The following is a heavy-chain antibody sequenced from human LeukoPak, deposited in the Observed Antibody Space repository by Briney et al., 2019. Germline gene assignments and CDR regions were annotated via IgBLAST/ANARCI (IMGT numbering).Heavy chain of an antibody. CDR1: GFTFSSYG. D-gene: IGHD6-25*01. J-gene: IGHJ4*02. Sequence: PGGSLRHSCAVSGFTFSSYGMSWVRQAPGKGLEWGSTISGGGDNTYSAHSVRGRFTISRDNSKNTLYLQMNSLRAEDTAIYYCAKVSGANYFDYWGQGTLVTVSS. CDR2: ISGGGDNT. CDR3: AKVSGANYFDY. V-gene: IGHV3-23*01.